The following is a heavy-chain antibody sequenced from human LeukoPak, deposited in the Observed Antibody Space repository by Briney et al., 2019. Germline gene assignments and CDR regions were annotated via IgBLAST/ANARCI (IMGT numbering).Heavy chain of an antibody. CDR3: ARANARGSTSYVGDTHRAGFDY. J-gene: IGHJ4*02. Sequence: SQTLSLTCTVSGGSISSGGYYWSWIRQHPGKGLEWIGYIYYSGSTYYNPSLKSRVTISVDTSKNQFSLKLSSVTAADTAVYYCARANARGSTSYVGDTHRAGFDYWGQGTLVTVSS. V-gene: IGHV4-31*03. CDR2: IYYSGST. D-gene: IGHD2-2*01. CDR1: GGSISSGGYY.